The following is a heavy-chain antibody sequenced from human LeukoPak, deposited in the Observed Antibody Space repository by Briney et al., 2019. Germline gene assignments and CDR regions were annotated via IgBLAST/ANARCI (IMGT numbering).Heavy chain of an antibody. D-gene: IGHD5-18*01. CDR2: IYASGST. CDR3: ARDLSGYTYGYDS. J-gene: IGHJ5*01. Sequence: SETLSLTCTVSGGSITSGSYYWSWIRQPAGKRLEWIGRIYASGSTSYDPSLKSRATISVDTSKNQFSLSLISVTAADTAVYYCARDLSGYTYGYDSWGQGTLVTVSS. V-gene: IGHV4-61*02. CDR1: GGSITSGSYY.